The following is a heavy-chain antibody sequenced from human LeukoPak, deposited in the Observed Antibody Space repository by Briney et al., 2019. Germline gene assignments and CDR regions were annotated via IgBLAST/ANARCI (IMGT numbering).Heavy chain of an antibody. V-gene: IGHV4-59*01. D-gene: IGHD1-26*01. Sequence: SETLSLTCTVSGGSISSYYWGWIRQPPGKGLEWIGYIYYSGSTNYNPSLKSRVTISVDTSKNQFSLKLSSVTAADTAVYFCARGTLVGAIYNWFDPWGQGTLVTVSS. J-gene: IGHJ5*02. CDR3: ARGTLVGAIYNWFDP. CDR2: IYYSGST. CDR1: GGSISSYY.